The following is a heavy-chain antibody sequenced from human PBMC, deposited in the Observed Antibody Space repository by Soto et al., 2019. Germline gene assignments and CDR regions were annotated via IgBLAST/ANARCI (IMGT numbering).Heavy chain of an antibody. CDR2: ISGSGGST. V-gene: IGHV3-23*01. CDR1: GFTFSSYA. Sequence: EVQLLESGGGLVQPGGSLRLSCAASGFTFSSYAMSWVRQAPGKGLEWVSAISGSGGSTYYADSVKGRFTISRDNSKNTLYLQMNSLRAKDTAVYYCAKVGGYCSGGSCPLVVGNDSVANYYYMDVWGKGTTVTVSS. J-gene: IGHJ6*03. D-gene: IGHD2-15*01. CDR3: AKVGGYCSGGSCPLVVGNDSVANYYYMDV.